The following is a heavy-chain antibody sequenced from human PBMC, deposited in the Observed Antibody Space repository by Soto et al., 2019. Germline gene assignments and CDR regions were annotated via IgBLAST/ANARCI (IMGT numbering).Heavy chain of an antibody. Sequence: GGSLRLSCAASGFNFRDYYMSWIRQAPGKGLEWVSYISHSGNTIYYAYSVKGRFTISRDNAENSLYLQMNSLRAEDTAVYYCAGYSSSLAFDIWGQGTMVTVSS. CDR2: ISHSGNTI. CDR3: AGYSSSLAFDI. D-gene: IGHD6-6*01. J-gene: IGHJ3*02. V-gene: IGHV3-11*01. CDR1: GFNFRDYY.